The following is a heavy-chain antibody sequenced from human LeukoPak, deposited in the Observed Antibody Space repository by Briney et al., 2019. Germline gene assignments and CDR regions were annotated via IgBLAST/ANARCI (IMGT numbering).Heavy chain of an antibody. CDR1: GYTFTSYD. CDR3: ARDSASAGWFDP. D-gene: IGHD1-26*01. J-gene: IGHJ5*02. V-gene: IGHV1-69*05. Sequence: SVKVSCKASGYTFTSYDINWVRQATGQGLEWMGGIIPIFGTANYAQKFQGRVTMTRDTSTSTVYMELSSLRSEDTAVYYCARDSASAGWFDPWGQGTLVTVSS. CDR2: IIPIFGTA.